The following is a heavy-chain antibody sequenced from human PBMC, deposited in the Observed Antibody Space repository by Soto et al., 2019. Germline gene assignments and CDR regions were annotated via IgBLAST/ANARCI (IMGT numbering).Heavy chain of an antibody. V-gene: IGHV4-39*01. CDR3: ARHHLERGYYDFWSGYSGYYYYYMDV. CDR2: IYYSGST. CDR1: GGSLSSSIYY. D-gene: IGHD3-3*01. Sequence: SETLSLTCTVSGGSLSSSIYYWGWIRQPPGKGLEWIGSIYYSGSTYYNPSLKSRVTISVDTSKNQFSLKLSSVTAADTAVYYCARHHLERGYYDFWSGYSGYYYYYMDVWGKGTTVTVSS. J-gene: IGHJ6*03.